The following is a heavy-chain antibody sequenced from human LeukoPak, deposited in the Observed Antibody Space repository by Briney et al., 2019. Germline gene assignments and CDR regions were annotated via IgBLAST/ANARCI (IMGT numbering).Heavy chain of an antibody. V-gene: IGHV1-18*01. CDR1: GGTFSSYA. D-gene: IGHD1-1*01. CDR3: ARDLGSGTDDAFDI. Sequence: ASVKVSCKASGGTFSSYAISWVRQAPGQGLEWMGWISAYNGNTNYAQKLQGRVTMTTDTSTSTAYMELRSLRSDDTAVYYCARDLGSGTDDAFDIWGQGTMVTVSS. CDR2: ISAYNGNT. J-gene: IGHJ3*02.